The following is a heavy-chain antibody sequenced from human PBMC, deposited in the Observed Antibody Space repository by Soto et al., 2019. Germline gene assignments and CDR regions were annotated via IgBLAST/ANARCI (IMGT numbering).Heavy chain of an antibody. CDR2: ISFEGSIK. Sequence: QVQLVESGGGVVQPGRSLRLSCVASGFTFSNHGMHWVRQAPGKGLEWVAVISFEGSIKYYTDSVKGRFTISRDDSKNTVYLQMNSLRAEDTAVYFCARDSGVGSCSGGSCYTSNWFEPWGQGTLVTVSS. D-gene: IGHD2-15*01. V-gene: IGHV3-30*03. J-gene: IGHJ5*02. CDR1: GFTFSNHG. CDR3: ARDSGVGSCSGGSCYTSNWFEP.